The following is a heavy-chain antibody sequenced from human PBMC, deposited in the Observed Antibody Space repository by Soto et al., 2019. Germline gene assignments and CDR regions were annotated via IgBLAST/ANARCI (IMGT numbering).Heavy chain of an antibody. V-gene: IGHV3-30-3*01. CDR1: GFTFSSYA. Sequence: GGSLRLSWAASGFTFSSYAMHWVRQAPGKGLEWVAVISYDGSNKYYADSVKGRFTISRDNSKNTLYLQMNSLRAEDTAVYYCAREVPPLRYFDWLLFPGPFDYWGQGTLVTVSS. CDR3: AREVPPLRYFDWLLFPGPFDY. D-gene: IGHD3-9*01. J-gene: IGHJ4*02. CDR2: ISYDGSNK.